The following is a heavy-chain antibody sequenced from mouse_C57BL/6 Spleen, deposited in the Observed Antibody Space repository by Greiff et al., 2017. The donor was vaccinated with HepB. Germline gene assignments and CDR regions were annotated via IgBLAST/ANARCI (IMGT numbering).Heavy chain of an antibody. D-gene: IGHD1-1*01. J-gene: IGHJ2*01. Sequence: EVKLVESGGGLVKPGGSLKLSCAASGFTFSSYAMSWVRQTPEKRLEWVATISDGGSYTYYPDNVKGRFTISRDNAKNNLYLQMSHLKSEDTAMYYCARDLGSSYRYYFDYWGQGTTLTVSS. CDR2: ISDGGSYT. CDR3: ARDLGSSYRYYFDY. CDR1: GFTFSSYA. V-gene: IGHV5-4*01.